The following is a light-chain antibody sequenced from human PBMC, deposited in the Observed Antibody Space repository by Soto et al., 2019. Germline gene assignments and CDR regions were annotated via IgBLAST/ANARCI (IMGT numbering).Light chain of an antibody. Sequence: ETVMTQSPATLSVSPGKRATLSCRASRSVSSNLAWYQQKPGQAPRLLIYGASTRATGIPARFSGGGSGTEFTLTISSLQSEDAAVYHCQQDYNWSPLTFGGGTKVEIK. CDR2: GAS. CDR1: RSVSSN. CDR3: QQDYNWSPLT. V-gene: IGKV3-15*01. J-gene: IGKJ4*01.